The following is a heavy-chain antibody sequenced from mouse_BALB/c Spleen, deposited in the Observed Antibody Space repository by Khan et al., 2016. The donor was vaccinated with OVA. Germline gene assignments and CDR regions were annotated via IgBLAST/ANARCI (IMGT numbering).Heavy chain of an antibody. V-gene: IGHV3-2*02. CDR3: ASSASISTVVVTGFDY. J-gene: IGHJ2*01. Sequence: EVQLQESGPGLVRPSQSLSLTCTGTGYSITSDYAWNWIRQFPGNKLEWMGYIKYSGSTRYNPSLKSRISITRDTSKNQFFLQLKSVTTEDTATFDCASSASISTVVVTGFDYWGQGTTLTVSS. CDR2: IKYSGST. CDR1: GYSITSDYA. D-gene: IGHD1-1*01.